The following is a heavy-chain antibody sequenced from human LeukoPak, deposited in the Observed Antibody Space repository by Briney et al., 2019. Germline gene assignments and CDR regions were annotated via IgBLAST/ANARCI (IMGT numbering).Heavy chain of an antibody. Sequence: ASVKVSCKASGYTFTSYYMHWVRQAPGQGLEWMGWINPNSGGTNYAQKFQGRVTMTRDTSISAAYMELSRLRSDDTAVYYCAKGAGGYYSMLLAKWGQGTLVTVSS. CDR3: AKGAGGYYSMLLAK. CDR2: INPNSGGT. V-gene: IGHV1-2*02. D-gene: IGHD3-3*01. J-gene: IGHJ4*02. CDR1: GYTFTSYY.